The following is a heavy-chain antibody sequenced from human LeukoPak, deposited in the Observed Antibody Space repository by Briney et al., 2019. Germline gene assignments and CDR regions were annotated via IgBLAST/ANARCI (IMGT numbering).Heavy chain of an antibody. Sequence: PSETLSLTCTVSGGSISSYYWSWIRQPPGKGLEWIGYIYYSGSTDYNPSLKSRVTISVDTSKNQFSLKLSSVTAADTAVYYCARARLKSYYDSSGYYYHDAFDIWGQGTMVTVSS. CDR2: IYYSGST. D-gene: IGHD3-22*01. CDR3: ARARLKSYYDSSGYYYHDAFDI. J-gene: IGHJ3*02. CDR1: GGSISSYY. V-gene: IGHV4-59*01.